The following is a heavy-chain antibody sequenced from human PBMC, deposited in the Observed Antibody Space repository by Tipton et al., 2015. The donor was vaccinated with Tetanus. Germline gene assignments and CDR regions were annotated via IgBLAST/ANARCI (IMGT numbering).Heavy chain of an antibody. CDR1: GASISSGANY. Sequence: LSLTCTVSGASISSGANYWSWIRQHPGKGLDWIGYIYYIGTTSYNPSLKSRVTISVDTSKNQFSLKLSSVTAADTAVYYCARYTQPRVGSNWYCFDYWGQGTLVTVSS. D-gene: IGHD4-11*01. CDR3: ARYTQPRVGSNWYCFDY. J-gene: IGHJ4*02. V-gene: IGHV4-31*03. CDR2: IYYIGTT.